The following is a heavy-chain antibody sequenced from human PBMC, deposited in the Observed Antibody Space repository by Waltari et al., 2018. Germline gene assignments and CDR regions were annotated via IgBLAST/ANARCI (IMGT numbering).Heavy chain of an antibody. CDR3: VRLAQRTYRSPVPGRHYYYGMDV. CDR1: GFRFSNYW. J-gene: IGHJ6*02. CDR2: ISNDGSSL. V-gene: IGHV3-74*03. Sequence: EEQLLESGGGLVQPGDSLRLSCAASGFRFSNYWMNWVRQAPGKGLVGVARISNDGSSLTYADSVKGRFTISRDNAKNTLYLQMKRLRAEDTAVYYCVRLAQRTYRSPVPGRHYYYGMDVWGQGTTVTVSS. D-gene: IGHD3-10*01.